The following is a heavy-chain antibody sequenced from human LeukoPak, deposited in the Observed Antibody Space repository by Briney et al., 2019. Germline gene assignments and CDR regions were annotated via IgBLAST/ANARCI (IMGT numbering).Heavy chain of an antibody. V-gene: IGHV3-21*01. CDR1: GFTFSSYS. CDR2: ISSSSYI. D-gene: IGHD1-26*01. CDR3: ARDVGAYGYFDY. Sequence: GGSLRLSCAGSGFTFSSYSMNWVRQAPGKGLEWVSSISSSSYIYYADSVKGRFTISRDNAKNSLYLQMNSLRAEDTAVYYCARDVGAYGYFDYWGQGTLVTVSS. J-gene: IGHJ4*02.